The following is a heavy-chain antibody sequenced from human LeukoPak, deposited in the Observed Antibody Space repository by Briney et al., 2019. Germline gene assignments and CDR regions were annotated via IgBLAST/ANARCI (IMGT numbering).Heavy chain of an antibody. CDR3: ARDRRYYDSSGYYYEPYYFDY. J-gene: IGHJ4*02. CDR1: GYTFTGCY. V-gene: IGHV1-2*02. CDR2: INPNSGGT. D-gene: IGHD3-22*01. Sequence: GASVKVSCKASGYTFTGCYIHWVRQAPGQGLEWMGWINPNSGGTNYAQKFQGRVTMTRDTSISTAYMELSRLRSDDTAVYYCARDRRYYDSSGYYYEPYYFDYWGQGTLVTVSS.